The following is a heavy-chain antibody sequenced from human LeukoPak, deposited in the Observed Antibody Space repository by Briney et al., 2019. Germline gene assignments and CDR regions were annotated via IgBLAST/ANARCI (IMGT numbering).Heavy chain of an antibody. Sequence: PSETLSLTCTVSGGSISSYYWSWIRQPPGKGLEWIGYIYYSGSTNYNPSLKSRVTISVHTSKNQFSLKLSSVTAADTAVYYCARAGGYVYYYYGMDVWGRGTTVTVSS. V-gene: IGHV4-59*01. J-gene: IGHJ6*02. D-gene: IGHD3-22*01. CDR3: ARAGGYVYYYYGMDV. CDR1: GGSISSYY. CDR2: IYYSGST.